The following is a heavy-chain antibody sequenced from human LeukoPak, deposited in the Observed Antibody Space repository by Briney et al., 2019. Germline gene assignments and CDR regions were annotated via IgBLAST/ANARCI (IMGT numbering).Heavy chain of an antibody. CDR1: GGSFSGYY. CDR3: ARIIVVVPAATENYYYYYGMDV. D-gene: IGHD2-2*01. V-gene: IGHV4-34*01. CDR2: INHSRST. J-gene: IGHJ6*02. Sequence: PSETLSLTCAVYGGSFSGYYWSWIRQPPGKGLEWIGEINHSRSTNYNPSLKSRVTISVDTSKNQFSLKLSSVTAADTAVYYCARIIVVVPAATENYYYYYGMDVWGQGTTVTVSS.